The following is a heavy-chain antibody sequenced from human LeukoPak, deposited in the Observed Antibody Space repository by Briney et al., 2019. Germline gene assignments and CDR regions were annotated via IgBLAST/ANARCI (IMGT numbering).Heavy chain of an antibody. CDR1: GGTFSSYA. Sequence: GASVKVSCKASGGTFSSYAISWVRQAPGQGLEWMGGIIPIFGTANYAQKFQGRVTITADESTSTAYMELSGLRSEDTAVYYCTTRGEVTPYYYYYMDVWGKGTTVTVSS. CDR2: IIPIFGTA. D-gene: IGHD3-3*01. V-gene: IGHV1-69*13. J-gene: IGHJ6*03. CDR3: TTRGEVTPYYYYYMDV.